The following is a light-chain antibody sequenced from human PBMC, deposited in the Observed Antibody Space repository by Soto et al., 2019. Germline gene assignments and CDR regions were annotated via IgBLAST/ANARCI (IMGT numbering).Light chain of an antibody. CDR2: AAS. CDR1: QSIDNF. V-gene: IGKV1-39*01. J-gene: IGKJ1*01. Sequence: DIQMTQSPSSLSASVGDRVTITCRASQSIDNFLNWYQQKPGKAPKLLSYAASSLQTGVPFRFSGSGSGTDFTLTINSLQAEDFATYCCQQSYTPPWMFGQGTKVEIK. CDR3: QQSYTPPWM.